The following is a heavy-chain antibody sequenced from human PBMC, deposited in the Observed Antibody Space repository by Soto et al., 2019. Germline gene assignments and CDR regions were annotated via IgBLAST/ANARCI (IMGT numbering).Heavy chain of an antibody. CDR1: GFMFSAYA. J-gene: IGHJ6*02. D-gene: IGHD3-16*01. CDR2: INSDGSST. V-gene: IGHV3-74*01. CDR3: AREGGVAVFFMDV. Sequence: GGSLRLSCAASGFMFSAYAMLWVRQAPGKGLVWVSRINSDGSSTSYADSVKGRFTISRDNAKNTLYLQMNSLRAEDTAVYYCAREGGVAVFFMDVWGQGSTVTV.